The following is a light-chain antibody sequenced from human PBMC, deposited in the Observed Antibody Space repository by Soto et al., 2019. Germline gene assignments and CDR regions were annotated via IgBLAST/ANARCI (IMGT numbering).Light chain of an antibody. CDR3: QQYNSYWWT. CDR1: QSISSW. Sequence: DIQMTQTPSTLSASVGDRVTITCRASQSISSWLAWYQQKPGKAPKVLIYKASSLESGVPSRFSGSGSGTEFTLTNSSLQPDDFATYYCQQYNSYWWTFGQGTKVDIK. J-gene: IGKJ1*01. CDR2: KAS. V-gene: IGKV1-5*03.